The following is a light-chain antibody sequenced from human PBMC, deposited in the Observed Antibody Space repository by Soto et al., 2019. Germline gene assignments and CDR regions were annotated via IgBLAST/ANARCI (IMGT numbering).Light chain of an antibody. CDR2: TAS. V-gene: IGKV1-39*01. CDR3: QQGYTTPIT. Sequence: IQLTQSPSSLSASVGDRVTITCRASQGISSYLAWYQQKPGKAPKPLIYTASTLHSGVPSRFSGSASATDFTLTISSLQPDDFGTYYCQQGYTTPITFGQGTRLEI. CDR1: QGISSY. J-gene: IGKJ5*01.